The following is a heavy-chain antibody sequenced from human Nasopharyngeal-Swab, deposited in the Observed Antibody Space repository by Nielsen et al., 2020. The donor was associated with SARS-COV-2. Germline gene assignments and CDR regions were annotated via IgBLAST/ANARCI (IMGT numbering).Heavy chain of an antibody. V-gene: IGHV3-9*01. CDR1: GFTFDDYA. CDR2: ISWNSGSI. CDR3: ARGGVGAFDI. D-gene: IGHD2-15*01. J-gene: IGHJ3*02. Sequence: GGSLRLSCAASGFTFDDYAMHWVRQAPGKGLEWVSGISWNSGSIGYADSVKGRFTISRDNAKNSLYLQMNSLRAEDTALYYCARGGVGAFDIWGQGTMVTVSS.